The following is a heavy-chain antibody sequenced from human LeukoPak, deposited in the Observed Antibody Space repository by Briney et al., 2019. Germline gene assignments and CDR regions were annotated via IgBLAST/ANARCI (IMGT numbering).Heavy chain of an antibody. CDR1: GFTFSSYG. D-gene: IGHD2-21*01. J-gene: IGHJ6*02. V-gene: IGHV3-30*02. Sequence: GGSLRLSCAASGFTFSSYGMHWVRQAPGKGLEWVAFIRYDGSNKYYADSVKGRFTISRDNSKNTLYLQVNSLRAEDTAVYYCAKDDGGAYLDGMDVWGQGTTVTVSS. CDR2: IRYDGSNK. CDR3: AKDDGGAYLDGMDV.